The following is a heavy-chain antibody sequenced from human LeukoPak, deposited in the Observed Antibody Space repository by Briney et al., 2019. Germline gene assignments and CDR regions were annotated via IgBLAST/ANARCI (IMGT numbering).Heavy chain of an antibody. J-gene: IGHJ4*02. V-gene: IGHV3-21*01. Sequence: GGSLRLSCAASGFTFRSYSMNWVRQAPGKGLEWVSSISSSSSYIYYADSVKGRFTISRDNAKNSLYLQMNSLRAEDTAVYYCARDLRMDYVYTSEGDYWGQGTLVTVSS. D-gene: IGHD3-16*01. CDR2: ISSSSSYI. CDR3: ARDLRMDYVYTSEGDY. CDR1: GFTFRSYS.